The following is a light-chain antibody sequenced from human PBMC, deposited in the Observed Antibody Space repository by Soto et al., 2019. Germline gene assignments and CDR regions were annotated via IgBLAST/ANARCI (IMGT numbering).Light chain of an antibody. Sequence: QSALTQPASVSGSPGQSITISCTGTSNDDGSYNYVSWYQQRPGKAPKLMIYDVSNRPSGVSNRFSGSQSGNTASLTFSGLQAEDEADYYCSSYTSSSTRVFGTGTKVTVL. V-gene: IGLV2-14*01. CDR3: SSYTSSSTRV. J-gene: IGLJ1*01. CDR2: DVS. CDR1: SNDDGSYNY.